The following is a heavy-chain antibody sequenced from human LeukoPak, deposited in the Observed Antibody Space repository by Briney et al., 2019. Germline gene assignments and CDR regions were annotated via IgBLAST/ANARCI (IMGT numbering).Heavy chain of an antibody. CDR1: GFTFNSYW. D-gene: IGHD5-24*01. J-gene: IGHJ3*02. Sequence: GGSLRLSCAASGFTFNSYWMSWVRQAPGKGLEWVANTKQDGSEKYYVDSVKGRFTISRDNAKNSLYLQMNSLRAEDTALYYCAKGRMAHPRLDAFDIWGQGTMVTVSS. CDR3: AKGRMAHPRLDAFDI. CDR2: TKQDGSEK. V-gene: IGHV3-7*03.